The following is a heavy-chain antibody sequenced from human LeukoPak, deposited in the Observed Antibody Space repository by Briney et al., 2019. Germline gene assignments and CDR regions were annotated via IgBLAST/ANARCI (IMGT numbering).Heavy chain of an antibody. D-gene: IGHD3-10*01. CDR3: AREALRYYYGSGSSNNDY. J-gene: IGHJ4*02. V-gene: IGHV3-30*03. Sequence: PGRSLRLSCAASGFTFSSYGMHWVRQAPGKGLEWVAVISYDGSNKYYADSVKGRFTISRDNAKNSLYLQMNSLRAEDTAVYYCAREALRYYYGSGSSNNDYWGQGTLVTVSS. CDR1: GFTFSSYG. CDR2: ISYDGSNK.